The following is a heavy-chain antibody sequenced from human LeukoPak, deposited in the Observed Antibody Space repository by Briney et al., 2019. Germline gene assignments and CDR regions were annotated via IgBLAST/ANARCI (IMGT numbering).Heavy chain of an antibody. CDR2: ISTSGNT. J-gene: IGHJ4*02. D-gene: IGHD3-22*01. CDR1: GGSISGYY. V-gene: IGHV4-4*09. CDR3: ARRGFRTSDYYDSSGYYSYFDY. Sequence: SETLSLTCTVSGGSISGYYLNWIRQPPGKGLEWIGYISTSGNTNYNPSLKSRVTISVDTSKNQFSLKLTSVTAADTAVYYCARRGFRTSDYYDSSGYYSYFDYWGQGTLVTVSS.